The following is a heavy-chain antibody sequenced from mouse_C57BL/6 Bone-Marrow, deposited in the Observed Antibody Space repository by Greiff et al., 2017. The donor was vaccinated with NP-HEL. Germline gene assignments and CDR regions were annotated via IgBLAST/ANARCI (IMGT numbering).Heavy chain of an antibody. D-gene: IGHD1-1*01. CDR2: IDPENGDT. CDR3: VLYYYAYFDY. V-gene: IGHV14-4*01. Sequence: EVKLQESGAELVRPGASVKLSCTASGFNIKDDYMHWVKQRPEQGLEWIGWIDPENGDTEYASKFQGKATITADTSSNTAYLQLSSLTSEDTAVYYCVLYYYAYFDYWGQGTTLTVSS. J-gene: IGHJ2*01. CDR1: GFNIKDDY.